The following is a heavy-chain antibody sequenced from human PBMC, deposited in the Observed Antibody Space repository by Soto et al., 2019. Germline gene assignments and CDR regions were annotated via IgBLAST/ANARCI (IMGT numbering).Heavy chain of an antibody. Sequence: SETLSLTCTVSGGSISSYYWSWIRQPPGKGLEWIGYIYYSGSTNYNPSLKSRVTISVDTSKNQFSLKLSSVTAADTAVYYCARVYSSGTSNWFDPWGQGTLVTVSS. CDR2: IYYSGST. CDR3: ARVYSSGTSNWFDP. D-gene: IGHD6-19*01. V-gene: IGHV4-59*01. CDR1: GGSISSYY. J-gene: IGHJ5*02.